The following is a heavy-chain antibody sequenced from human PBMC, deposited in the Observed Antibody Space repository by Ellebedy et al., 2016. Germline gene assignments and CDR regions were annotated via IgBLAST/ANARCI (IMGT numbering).Heavy chain of an antibody. Sequence: GGSLRLXXAASGFTFSNYWMTWVRQAPGKGLEWVANIKQDGSEKYSVDSLKGRFTISRDNAKNSLYLQMDSLRAKDTAVYYCAREGSGWNSLDYWGQGTLVTVSS. CDR3: AREGSGWNSLDY. V-gene: IGHV3-7*01. D-gene: IGHD6-19*01. J-gene: IGHJ4*02. CDR1: GFTFSNYW. CDR2: IKQDGSEK.